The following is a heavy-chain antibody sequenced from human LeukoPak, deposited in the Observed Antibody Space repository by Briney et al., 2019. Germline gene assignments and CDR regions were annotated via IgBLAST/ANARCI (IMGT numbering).Heavy chain of an antibody. CDR3: ARARGYYDILTGYGNWFDP. Sequence: SETLSLTCAVYGGSFSGYYWSWIRQPPGKGLEWIGEINHSGSTNYNPSLKSRVTISVDTSKNQFSLKLSSVTAADTAVYYCARARGYYDILTGYGNWFDPWGQGTLVTVSS. V-gene: IGHV4-34*01. J-gene: IGHJ5*02. CDR1: GGSFSGYY. CDR2: INHSGST. D-gene: IGHD3-9*01.